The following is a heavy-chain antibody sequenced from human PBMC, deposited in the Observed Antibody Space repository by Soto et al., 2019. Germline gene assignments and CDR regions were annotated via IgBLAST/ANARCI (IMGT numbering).Heavy chain of an antibody. Sequence: LRLSCAASGFTFSNAWMSWVRQASGKGLEWVGRIKSKTDGGTTDYAAPVKGRFTISRDDSKNTLYLQMNSLKTEDTAVYYCTTASCDFVDYYYGMDVWGQGTTVTVSS. V-gene: IGHV3-15*01. J-gene: IGHJ6*02. CDR3: TTASCDFVDYYYGMDV. CDR2: IKSKTDGGTT. D-gene: IGHD3-3*01. CDR1: GFTFSNAW.